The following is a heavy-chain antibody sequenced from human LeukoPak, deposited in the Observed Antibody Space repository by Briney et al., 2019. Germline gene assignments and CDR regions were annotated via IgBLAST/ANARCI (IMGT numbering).Heavy chain of an antibody. J-gene: IGHJ3*02. CDR1: GGSFNGYY. D-gene: IGHD3-16*01. CDR2: IYYSGNT. CDR3: ARVGDGTFDI. V-gene: IGHV4-59*01. Sequence: SETLSLTCAVYGGSFNGYYWSWIRQPPGKGLEWIGYIYYSGNTNYNPSLKSRVTMSIDTSKNHFSLRLNSVTAADTAVYYCARVGDGTFDIWGRGTVVIVSS.